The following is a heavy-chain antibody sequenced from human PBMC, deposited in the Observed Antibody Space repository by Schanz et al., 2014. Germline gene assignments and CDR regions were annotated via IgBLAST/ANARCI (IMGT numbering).Heavy chain of an antibody. J-gene: IGHJ4*02. Sequence: EVHLVESGGGLVQPGGSLRLSCAASTFTFSSYWMHWVRQAPGKGLVWVSRTSNDGSFTTFADSVKGRFTISRDNAKNTLYLQMTSLSAEDTAVYYCVRDTDYHFDYWGQGTLVTVSS. V-gene: IGHV3-74*01. CDR2: TSNDGSFT. D-gene: IGHD4-17*01. CDR1: TFTFSSYW. CDR3: VRDTDYHFDY.